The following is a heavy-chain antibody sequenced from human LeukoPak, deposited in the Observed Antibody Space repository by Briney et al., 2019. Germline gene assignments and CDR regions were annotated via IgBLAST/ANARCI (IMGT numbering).Heavy chain of an antibody. V-gene: IGHV1-2*02. Sequence: APVKVSCKASGYTFTDYFMHWVRQVPGQGLEWMGWINPNSGGTNSAQKFQGRVTMTSDTSISTAYMELSRLKSDDTAVYYCARVDKPYCGGDCHLDYWGQGTLVTVFS. CDR2: INPNSGGT. CDR3: ARVDKPYCGGDCHLDY. J-gene: IGHJ4*02. D-gene: IGHD2-21*02. CDR1: GYTFTDYF.